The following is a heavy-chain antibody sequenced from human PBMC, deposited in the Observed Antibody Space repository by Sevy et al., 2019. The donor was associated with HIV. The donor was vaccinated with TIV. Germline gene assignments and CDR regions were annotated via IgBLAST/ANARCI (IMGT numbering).Heavy chain of an antibody. CDR2: INPNSGGT. V-gene: IGHV1-2*02. CDR3: ARAGITGIRDNWFDP. CDR1: GYTFTGYY. Sequence: ASVKVSCKASGYTFTGYYMHWVRQAPGQGLEWMGWINPNSGGTNYAQKFQGRVTMTRDTAISTAYMELSRLRSDDTAVYYCARAGITGIRDNWFDPWGQGTLVTVSS. D-gene: IGHD1-20*01. J-gene: IGHJ5*02.